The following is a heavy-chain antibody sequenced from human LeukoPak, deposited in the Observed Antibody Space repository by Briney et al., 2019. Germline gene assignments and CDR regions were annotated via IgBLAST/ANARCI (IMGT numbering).Heavy chain of an antibody. Sequence: SDTLSLTCAVSGYSIRSGNWWGWIRQPPGKGLEWIGYIYFSGSTYYNPSLKSRVTMSVDTSKNQFSLKLSSVTAVDTAVYYCARKPEGAREFDYSGQGTLVTVSS. CDR3: ARKPEGAREFDY. D-gene: IGHD1-26*01. V-gene: IGHV4-28*01. CDR2: IYFSGST. CDR1: GYSIRSGNW. J-gene: IGHJ4*02.